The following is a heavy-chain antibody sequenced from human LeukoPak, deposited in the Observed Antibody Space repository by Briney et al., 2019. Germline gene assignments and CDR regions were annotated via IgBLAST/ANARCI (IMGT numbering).Heavy chain of an antibody. J-gene: IGHJ4*02. CDR1: GYTFTSYY. Sequence: ASVKVSCKASGYTFTSYYMHWVRQAPGQRLEWMGIINPSGGSTSYAQKFKGRVTMTRDMSTSTVYMELSSLGSEDTAVYYCARDGGVGYCSGGSCGWDLMDYWGQGTLVTVSS. D-gene: IGHD2-15*01. V-gene: IGHV1-46*01. CDR2: INPSGGST. CDR3: ARDGGVGYCSGGSCGWDLMDY.